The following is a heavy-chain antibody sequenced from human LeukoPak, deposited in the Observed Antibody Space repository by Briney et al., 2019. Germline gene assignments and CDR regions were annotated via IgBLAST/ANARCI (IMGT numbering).Heavy chain of an antibody. CDR3: ARYRGYCSGDSCYPYYFDY. CDR1: GFAFSGYY. Sequence: GGSLRLSCAASGFAFSGYYMSWIRQAPGKGLELVSYITTGSRYTHYADSVKGRLTISRDDAKNSLYLQMNSLRAEDMAVCYCARYRGYCSGDSCYPYYFDYWGQGTLVTVSS. J-gene: IGHJ4*02. V-gene: IGHV3-11*03. D-gene: IGHD2-15*01. CDR2: ITTGSRYT.